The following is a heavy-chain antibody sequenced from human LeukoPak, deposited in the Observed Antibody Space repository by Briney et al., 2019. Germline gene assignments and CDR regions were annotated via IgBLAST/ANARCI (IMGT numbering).Heavy chain of an antibody. J-gene: IGHJ5*02. Sequence: SETLSLTCAVYGGSFSGYYWSWIRQPPGKGLEWIGEINHSGSTNYNPSLKSRVTISVDTSKNQFSLKLSSVTAADTAVYYCARHGGYYDSSGPFDPWGRGTLVTVSS. CDR2: INHSGST. V-gene: IGHV4-34*01. CDR3: ARHGGYYDSSGPFDP. D-gene: IGHD3-22*01. CDR1: GGSFSGYY.